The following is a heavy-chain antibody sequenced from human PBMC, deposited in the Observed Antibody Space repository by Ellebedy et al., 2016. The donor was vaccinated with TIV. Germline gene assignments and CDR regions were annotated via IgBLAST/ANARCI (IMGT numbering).Heavy chain of an antibody. Sequence: GESLKISCAASGFTFSSYWMHWVRQVPGKGLVWVSCVYSDGIRTTYADSVKGRFTISRDNAKNTVDLQMSSLRADDTGIYYCTRGGFGHAMDVWGQGTTVTVSS. CDR3: TRGGFGHAMDV. J-gene: IGHJ6*02. V-gene: IGHV3-74*01. CDR1: GFTFSSYW. D-gene: IGHD3-10*01. CDR2: VYSDGIRT.